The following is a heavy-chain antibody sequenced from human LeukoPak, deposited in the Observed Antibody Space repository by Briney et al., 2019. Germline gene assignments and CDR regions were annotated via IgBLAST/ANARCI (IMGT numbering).Heavy chain of an antibody. V-gene: IGHV3-53*01. J-gene: IGHJ4*02. CDR3: ARANSAYDFGDY. Sequence: GGSLRLSCAASGFTVSSNYMSWVRQAPGKGLEWVSVIYSGGSTYYADSVKGRFTISRDNSKNTLYLQMNSLRAEDTAVYYCARANSAYDFGDYWGQGSLVTVSS. CDR2: IYSGGST. D-gene: IGHD5-12*01. CDR1: GFTVSSNY.